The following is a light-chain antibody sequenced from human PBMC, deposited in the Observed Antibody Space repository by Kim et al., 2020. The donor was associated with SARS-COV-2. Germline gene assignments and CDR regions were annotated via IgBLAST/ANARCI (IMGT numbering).Light chain of an antibody. Sequence: SPGERATLSCRASQSVSSNSLAWYQQKPGQAPRLLIYGASSRATGIPDRFSGSGSGTDFTLTISRLEPEDFAVYYCQQYGSSPWTFGQGTKVDIK. CDR3: QQYGSSPWT. V-gene: IGKV3-20*01. J-gene: IGKJ1*01. CDR1: QSVSSNS. CDR2: GAS.